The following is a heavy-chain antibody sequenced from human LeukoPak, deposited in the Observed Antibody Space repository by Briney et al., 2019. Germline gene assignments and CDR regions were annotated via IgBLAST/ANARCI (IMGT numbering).Heavy chain of an antibody. CDR1: GFTFSSYW. J-gene: IGHJ4*02. V-gene: IGHV3-7*01. CDR3: ASGWVAEYDFWSGYPY. CDR2: IKQDGSEK. Sequence: PGGSLRLSCAASGFTFSSYWMSWVRQAPGKGLEWVANIKQDGSEKYYVDSVKGRFTISRDNAKNSLYLQMNSLRAEDTAVYYCASGWVAEYDFWSGYPYWGQGTLVTVSS. D-gene: IGHD3-3*01.